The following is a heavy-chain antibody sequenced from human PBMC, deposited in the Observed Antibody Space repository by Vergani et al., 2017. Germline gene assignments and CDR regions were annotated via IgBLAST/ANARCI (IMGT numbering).Heavy chain of an antibody. CDR3: AKARDPNCKGGNCYSYYYGLDL. CDR2: ISGSGGNT. CDR1: GFTFSSYA. V-gene: IGHV3-23*04. Sequence: EVQLVESGGGLVQPGGSLRLSCGASGFTFSSYAMTWVRLAPGKGLQWFSAISGSGGNTFYTDSVKGRFTISRDNSKDTLYLQMNSLRVEDTAIYYCAKARDPNCKGGNCYSYYYGLDLWGQGTTVTVSS. J-gene: IGHJ6*02. D-gene: IGHD2-21*01.